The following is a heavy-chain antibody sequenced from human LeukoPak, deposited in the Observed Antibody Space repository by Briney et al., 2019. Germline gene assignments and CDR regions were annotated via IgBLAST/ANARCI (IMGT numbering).Heavy chain of an antibody. J-gene: IGHJ4*02. CDR2: IYYSGST. D-gene: IGHD3-3*01. V-gene: IGHV4-39*01. CDR3: ARHKNDFWSGYSYYFDY. CDR1: GGSISSSSYY. Sequence: SETLSLTCTVSGGSISSSSYYWGWIRQPPGKGLEWIGSIYYSGSTYYNPSLKSRVTISVDTSKNQFSLKLGSVTAADTAVYYCARHKNDFWSGYSYYFDYWGQGTLVTVSS.